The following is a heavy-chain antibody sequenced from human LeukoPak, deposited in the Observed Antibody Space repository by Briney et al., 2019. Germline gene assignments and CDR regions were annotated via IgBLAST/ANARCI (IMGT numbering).Heavy chain of an antibody. V-gene: IGHV3-20*01. CDR2: INWNGGST. Sequence: AGGSLRLSCAASGFTFDDYGMSWVRQAPGKGLEWVSGINWNGGSTGYADSVKGRFTISRDNAKNSLYLQMNSLRAEDTALYHLASSIITENTGGSSIFWGVGTLVTVSP. CDR3: ASSIITENTGGSSIF. D-gene: IGHD1-14*01. J-gene: IGHJ2*01. CDR1: GFTFDDYG.